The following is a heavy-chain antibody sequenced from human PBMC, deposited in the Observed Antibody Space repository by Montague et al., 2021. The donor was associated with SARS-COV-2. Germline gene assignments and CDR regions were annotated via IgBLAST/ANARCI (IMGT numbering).Heavy chain of an antibody. D-gene: IGHD2-21*02. CDR1: GFTFSSYA. CDR2: ISGSGGST. V-gene: IGHV3-23*01. Sequence: SLRLSCAASGFTFSSYATTWVRQAPGKGLEWVSSISGSGGSTYYADSVKGRFTISRDNSKNTLSLQMNSLRAEDTAVYYCAKAPYETAYVFDYWGQGTLVTVSS. J-gene: IGHJ4*02. CDR3: AKAPYETAYVFDY.